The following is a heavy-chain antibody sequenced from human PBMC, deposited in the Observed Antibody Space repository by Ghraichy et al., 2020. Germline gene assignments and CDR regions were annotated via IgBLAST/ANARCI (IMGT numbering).Heavy chain of an antibody. J-gene: IGHJ4*02. V-gene: IGHV4-34*01. CDR3: ARASGYSGYLEFDY. Sequence: SETLSLTCAVYGGSFSGYYWSWIRQPPGKGLEWIGEINHSGSTNYNPSLKSRVTISVDTSKNQFSLKLSSVTAADTAVYYCARASGYSGYLEFDYWGQGTLVTVSS. CDR2: INHSGST. CDR1: GGSFSGYY. D-gene: IGHD5-12*01.